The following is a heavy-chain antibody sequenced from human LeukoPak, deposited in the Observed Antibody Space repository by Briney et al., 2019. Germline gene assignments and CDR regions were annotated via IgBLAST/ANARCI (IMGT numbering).Heavy chain of an antibody. V-gene: IGHV4-39*01. CDR1: GGSISSSSYY. CDR2: IYYSGST. D-gene: IGHD5-18*01. CDR3: ARQRRIQLWSVGFDY. J-gene: IGHJ4*02. Sequence: SETLSLTCTVSGGSISSSSYYWGWIRQPPGKGLEWIGSIYYSGSTYYNPSLKSRVTISVDTSKNQFSLKLSFVTAADTAVYYCARQRRIQLWSVGFDYWGQGTLVTVSS.